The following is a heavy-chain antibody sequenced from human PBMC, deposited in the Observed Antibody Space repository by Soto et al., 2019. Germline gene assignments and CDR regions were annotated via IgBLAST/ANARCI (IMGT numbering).Heavy chain of an antibody. J-gene: IGHJ5*02. V-gene: IGHV4-39*01. CDR1: GGSISSSSYY. Sequence: PSETLSLTCTVSGGSISSSSYYWGWIRQPPGKGLEWIGSIYYSGSTYYNPSLKSRVTISVDTSKNQFSLKLSSVTAADTAVYYCVVVLANGDWFDPWGQGTLVTVSS. D-gene: IGHD2-2*01. CDR2: IYYSGST. CDR3: VVVLANGDWFDP.